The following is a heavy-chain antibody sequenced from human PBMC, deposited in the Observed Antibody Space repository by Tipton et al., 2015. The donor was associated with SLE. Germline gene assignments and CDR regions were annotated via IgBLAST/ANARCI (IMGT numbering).Heavy chain of an antibody. V-gene: IGHV4-61*01. CDR3: ARHPLYSSGWYTFDY. CDR1: GGSISSGSYY. J-gene: IGHJ4*02. D-gene: IGHD6-19*01. Sequence: TLSLTCTVSGGSISSGSYYWSWIRQPPGKGLEWIGYIYYSGSTNYNPSLKSRVTISVDTSKNQFSLKLSSVTAADTAVYYCARHPLYSSGWYTFDYWGQGTLVTVSS. CDR2: IYYSGST.